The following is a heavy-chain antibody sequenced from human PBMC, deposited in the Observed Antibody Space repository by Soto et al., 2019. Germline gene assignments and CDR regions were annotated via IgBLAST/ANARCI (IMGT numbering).Heavy chain of an antibody. CDR2: IYYNGST. D-gene: IGHD6-19*01. CDR3: ARHGGTSGWYPRIYYYGMHV. V-gene: IGHV4-39*01. J-gene: IGHJ6*02. Sequence: QLQLQESGPGLVKPSETLSLTCTVSGDSITSSGSYWGWIRQPPGKGLEWIGSIYYNGSTYYNPSLKSRVTISVDTSKNHLSLKLTSMTAADTAMYYCARHGGTSGWYPRIYYYGMHVWGQGPTVTVSS. CDR1: GDSITSSGSY.